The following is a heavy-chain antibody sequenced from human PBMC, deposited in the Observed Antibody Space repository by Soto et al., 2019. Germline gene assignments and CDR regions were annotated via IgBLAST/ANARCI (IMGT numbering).Heavy chain of an antibody. CDR3: ARMFHCSGGTCQFDY. V-gene: IGHV2-70*04. D-gene: IGHD2-15*01. CDR1: GFSLTTSGMR. CDR2: IDGDDDK. Sequence: SGPTLVNPTQTLTLTCTFSGFSLTTSGMRVSWIRQPPGKALEWLARIDGDDDKFYKTSLKTRLTISKDSSKNQVVLTMTNMGPVDTARYYCARMFHCSGGTCQFDYWGQGALVTVSS. J-gene: IGHJ4*02.